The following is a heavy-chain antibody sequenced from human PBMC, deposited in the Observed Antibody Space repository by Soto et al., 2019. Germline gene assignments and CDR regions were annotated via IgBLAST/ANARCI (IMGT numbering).Heavy chain of an antibody. D-gene: IGHD1-7*01. J-gene: IGHJ6*03. CDR2: IYYSGST. CDR1: GGSISSYY. Sequence: SETLSLTCTVSGGSISSYYWSWIRQPPGKGLEWIGYIYYSGSTNYNPSLKSRVTISVDTSKNQFSLKLSSVTAADTAVYYCARVGVELRDYYYYYMDVWGKGTTVTVSS. CDR3: ARVGVELRDYYYYYMDV. V-gene: IGHV4-59*01.